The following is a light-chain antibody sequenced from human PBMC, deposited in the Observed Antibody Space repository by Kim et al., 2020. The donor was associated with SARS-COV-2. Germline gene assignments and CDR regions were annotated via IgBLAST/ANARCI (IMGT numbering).Light chain of an antibody. J-gene: IGLJ3*02. V-gene: IGLV1-40*01. CDR3: QSFDSSLAV. CDR1: SSNIGAGYD. CDR2: GND. Sequence: QSVLTQPPSVSGAPGQRVTISCTGSSSNIGAGYDVHWYQQRPGTAPKLLIYGNDNRPSGVPDRFSGSKSDTSASLAITGLQAEDEADYYCQSFDSSLAVFGGGTQLTVL.